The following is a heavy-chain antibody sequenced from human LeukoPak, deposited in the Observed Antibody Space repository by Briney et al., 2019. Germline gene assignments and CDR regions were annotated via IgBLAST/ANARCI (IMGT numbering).Heavy chain of an antibody. CDR2: IYPSDSET. CDR1: GYIITTYW. CDR3: TRQGSSCEVPGY. Sequence: GESLKISCKASGYIITTYWLGWVRQTPGKGLEWMGIIYPSDSETRYSPSFQGQVTMSVDKSISTAYLQWSSLKASDTAMYYCTRQGSSCEVPGYWGQGTLVTVSS. J-gene: IGHJ4*02. V-gene: IGHV5-51*01. D-gene: IGHD2-15*01.